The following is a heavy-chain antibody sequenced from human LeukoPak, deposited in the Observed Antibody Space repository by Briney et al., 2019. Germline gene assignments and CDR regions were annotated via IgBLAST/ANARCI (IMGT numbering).Heavy chain of an antibody. D-gene: IGHD3-10*01. V-gene: IGHV4-31*02. CDR3: ARDSGYGSGSSGMDV. CDR1: LGSPCRGAYY. CDR2: IFYRGST. Sequence: TSESLSPTRALSLGSPCRGAYYSSWVRQHPMGGLGCHLYIFYRGSTYYNPSLKSRVTISVDASKNQFSLKLSSVTAADTAVYYCARDSGYGSGSSGMDVWGQGTTVTVSS. J-gene: IGHJ6*02.